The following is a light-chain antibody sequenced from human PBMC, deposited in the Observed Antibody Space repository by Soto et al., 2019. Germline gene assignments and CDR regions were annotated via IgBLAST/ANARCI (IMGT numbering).Light chain of an antibody. CDR1: SSDVGSYNL. CDR3: SSYAGYSTSVV. CDR2: EAN. J-gene: IGLJ2*01. Sequence: QSALTQPASVSGSPGQSITISCTGTSSDVGSYNLVSWYQQHPGKPPKLMIYEANKRPSGVSDRFSGSKSGNTASLTISGLQAEDEAEYYCSSYAGYSTSVVFGGGTKLTVL. V-gene: IGLV2-23*01.